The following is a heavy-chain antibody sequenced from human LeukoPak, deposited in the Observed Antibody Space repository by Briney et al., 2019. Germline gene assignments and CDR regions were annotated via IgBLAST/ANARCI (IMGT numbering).Heavy chain of an antibody. CDR1: GFSFSSYE. CDR3: ARRGSVAAFDY. Sequence: GGSLRLSCAASGFSFSSYEMNWVRQAPGKGLEWVSYISSSGSTIYYADSVKGRFTISRDNSKNTLYLQMNSLRAEDTAVYYCARRGSVAAFDYWGQGTLVTVSS. V-gene: IGHV3-48*03. J-gene: IGHJ4*02. CDR2: ISSSGSTI. D-gene: IGHD6-19*01.